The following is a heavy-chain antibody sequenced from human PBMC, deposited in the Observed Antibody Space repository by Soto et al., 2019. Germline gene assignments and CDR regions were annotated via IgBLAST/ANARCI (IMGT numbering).Heavy chain of an antibody. CDR3: ARDNLAFDI. J-gene: IGHJ3*02. CDR1: GFPFSDYY. CDR2: ISYSGSTI. Sequence: GGSLRLSCAASGFPFSDYYMSLIRQSPGKGLEWVSYISYSGSTIYYADSVKGRFTISRDNAKNSLYLQMNSLRAEDTAVYYCARDNLAFDISGQGTMFTVSS. V-gene: IGHV3-11*01.